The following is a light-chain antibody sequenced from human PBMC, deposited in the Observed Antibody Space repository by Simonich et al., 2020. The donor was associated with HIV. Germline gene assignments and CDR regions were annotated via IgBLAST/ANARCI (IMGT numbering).Light chain of an antibody. CDR3: QQYNSYWWT. CDR1: KGIGNF. J-gene: IGKJ1*01. Sequence: DIQMTQSPSAMSASVGDRLTITCRACKGIGNFLAWFQQKPGKVPKRLIYATSNLQSGVPSRFSGSGSGTEFTLTISSLQPEDVATYYCQQYNSYWWTFGQGTKVEIK. V-gene: IGKV1-17*03. CDR2: ATS.